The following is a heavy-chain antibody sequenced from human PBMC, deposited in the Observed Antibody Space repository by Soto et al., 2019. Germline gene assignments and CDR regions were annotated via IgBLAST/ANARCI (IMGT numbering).Heavy chain of an antibody. CDR2: ISGSGGTT. J-gene: IGHJ6*02. D-gene: IGHD2-2*02. CDR3: TRYCPTASCYIRYGMDV. Sequence: EVHLLESGGGLVQPGGSLRLSCAASGFTFTSYAMTWVRQAPGKGLEWVSTISGSGGTTYYADSVRGRFTISRDNSKNTLYLQMNTLRAEDTALYSCTRYCPTASCYIRYGMDVWGQGTTVTVSS. CDR1: GFTFTSYA. V-gene: IGHV3-23*01.